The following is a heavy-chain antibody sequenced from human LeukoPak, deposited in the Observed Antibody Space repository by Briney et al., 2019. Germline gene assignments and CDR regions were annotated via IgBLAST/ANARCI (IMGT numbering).Heavy chain of an antibody. V-gene: IGHV4-34*01. CDR1: GGSISGYY. CDR3: ARGRLDFWSGYCCG. Sequence: KSSETLSLTCGVYGGSISGYYWSWIRQPPGKGLEWIGEINHSGKTNYNPSLKSRVIISVDTSKKHLSLKLSSVTAADTAVYYCARGRLDFWSGYCCGWGQGTLVTVSS. D-gene: IGHD3-3*01. CDR2: INHSGKT. J-gene: IGHJ4*02.